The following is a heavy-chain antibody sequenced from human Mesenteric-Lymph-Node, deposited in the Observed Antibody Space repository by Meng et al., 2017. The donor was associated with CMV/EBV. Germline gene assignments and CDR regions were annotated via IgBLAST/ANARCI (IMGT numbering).Heavy chain of an antibody. CDR1: GFTFSSYS. D-gene: IGHD2-2*01. V-gene: IGHV3-21*01. CDR3: ARDPGYCSSTSCSGFAFDI. CDR2: ISSSSSYI. Sequence: GGSLRLSCAASGFTFSSYSMNWVRQAPGKGLEWVSSISSSSSYIYYADSVKGRLTISRDNAKNSLYLQMNSLRAEDTAVYYCARDPGYCSSTSCSGFAFDIWGQGTMVTVSS. J-gene: IGHJ3*02.